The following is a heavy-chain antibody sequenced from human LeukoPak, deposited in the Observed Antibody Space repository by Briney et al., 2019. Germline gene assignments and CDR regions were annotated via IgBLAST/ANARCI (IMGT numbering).Heavy chain of an antibody. D-gene: IGHD2-8*01. CDR3: AKIRGYRTNGVCPGAFDI. CDR2: ISGGGGGT. Sequence: GGSLRLSCAASGFTFSSYAMSWVRQAPGKGLEWVSVISGGGGGTYYADSVKGRFTISRDNSKNILYLQMNSLRAEDTAVYYCAKIRGYRTNGVCPGAFDIWGQGTMVTVSS. V-gene: IGHV3-23*01. J-gene: IGHJ3*02. CDR1: GFTFSSYA.